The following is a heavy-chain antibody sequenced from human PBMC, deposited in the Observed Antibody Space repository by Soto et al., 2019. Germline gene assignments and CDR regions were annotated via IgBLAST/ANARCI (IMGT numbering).Heavy chain of an antibody. CDR1: GFTFSSYG. D-gene: IGHD3-10*01. Sequence: QVQLVESGGGVVQPGRSLRLSCAASGFTFSSYGMHWVRQAPGKGLEWVAVIWYDGSNKYYADSVKGRFTISRDNSKNPLYLQMNGLRAEDTAVYYCAREGYGSGSYYYYGMDVWGQGTTVTVSS. V-gene: IGHV3-33*01. CDR2: IWYDGSNK. J-gene: IGHJ6*02. CDR3: AREGYGSGSYYYYGMDV.